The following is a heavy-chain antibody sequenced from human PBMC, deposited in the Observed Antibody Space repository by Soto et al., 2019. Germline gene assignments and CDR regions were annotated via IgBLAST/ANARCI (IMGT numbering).Heavy chain of an antibody. CDR1: GYTFTDYY. V-gene: IGHV1-18*04. J-gene: IGHJ4*02. D-gene: IGHD2-2*01. CDR2: INTYNGET. CDR3: ARGPQTSDF. Sequence: GASVKVSCKASGYTFTDYYMHWVRQAPGQGLEWMGWINTYNGETHYAQKFQGRLTVTTDTSSGTVYMELRSLASDDTAVYYCARGPQTSDFWGQGTLVTVSS.